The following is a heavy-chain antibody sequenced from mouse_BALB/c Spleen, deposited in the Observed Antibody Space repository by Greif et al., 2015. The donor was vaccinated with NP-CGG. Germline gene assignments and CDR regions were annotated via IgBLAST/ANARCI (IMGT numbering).Heavy chain of an antibody. CDR1: GFTFSDFY. Sequence: EVQRVESGGGLVQPGGSLRLPCATSGFTFSDFYMEWVRQPPGKRLEWIAASRNKANDYTTEYSASVKGRFIVSRDTSQSILYLQMNALRAEDTAIYYCARDDGYWYFDVWGAGTTVTVSS. CDR2: SRNKANDYTT. D-gene: IGHD1-1*02. V-gene: IGHV7-1*02. J-gene: IGHJ1*01. CDR3: ARDDGYWYFDV.